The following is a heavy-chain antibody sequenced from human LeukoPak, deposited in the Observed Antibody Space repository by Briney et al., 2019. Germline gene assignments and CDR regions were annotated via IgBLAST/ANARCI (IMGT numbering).Heavy chain of an antibody. CDR3: ARETEVVAHYWYFDL. J-gene: IGHJ2*01. CDR1: GGSINSYY. V-gene: IGHV4-59*01. D-gene: IGHD2-15*01. CDR2: IYYSGST. Sequence: PSETLSLTCTVSGGSINSYYWSWIRQPPGKGLEWVGYIYYSGSTNYNPSLKSRVTISVDTSKNQFSLKLSSVTAADTAVYYCARETEVVAHYWYFDLWGRGTLVTVSS.